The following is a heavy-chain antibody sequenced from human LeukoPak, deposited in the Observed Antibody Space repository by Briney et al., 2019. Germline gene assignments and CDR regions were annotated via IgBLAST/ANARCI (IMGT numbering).Heavy chain of an antibody. CDR2: IKSETDGGTT. CDR1: GFTFSNAW. Sequence: GGSLRLSCAASGFTFSNAWMSWVRQAPGKGLEWVGRIKSETDGGTTDYAAPVKGRFTISRDDLKNTLYLQMNSLKTEDAAVYYCLGNSPQFDYWGQGTLVTVSS. J-gene: IGHJ4*02. D-gene: IGHD4-23*01. CDR3: LGNSPQFDY. V-gene: IGHV3-15*01.